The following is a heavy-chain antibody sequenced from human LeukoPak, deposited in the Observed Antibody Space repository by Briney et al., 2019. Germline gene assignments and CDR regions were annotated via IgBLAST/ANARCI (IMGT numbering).Heavy chain of an antibody. CDR2: IYTSGST. J-gene: IGHJ5*02. Sequence: SETLSLTCTVSGGSISSYYWSWIRQPAGKGLEWIGRIYTSGSTNYNPSLKSRVTMSVDTSKNQFSLKLSSVTAADTAVYYCARARAETYYYESSGYYYSWFDPWGQGTLVTVSS. D-gene: IGHD3-22*01. CDR3: ARARAETYYYESSGYYYSWFDP. V-gene: IGHV4-4*07. CDR1: GGSISSYY.